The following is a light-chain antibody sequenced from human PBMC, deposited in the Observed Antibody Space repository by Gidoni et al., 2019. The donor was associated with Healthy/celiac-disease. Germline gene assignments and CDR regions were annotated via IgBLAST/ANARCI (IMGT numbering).Light chain of an antibody. CDR1: QSVSSN. V-gene: IGKV3D-15*01. CDR2: GAS. CDR3: QQYNNWPPST. J-gene: IGKJ4*01. Sequence: EIVMTQSPATLSVSPGERATLSCRASQSVSSNLAWYQQKPGQAPRLLIYGASTRATGIPARFSGSGSGTEITLTISSLQSEDFAVYYCQQYNNWPPSTFGGGTKVEIK.